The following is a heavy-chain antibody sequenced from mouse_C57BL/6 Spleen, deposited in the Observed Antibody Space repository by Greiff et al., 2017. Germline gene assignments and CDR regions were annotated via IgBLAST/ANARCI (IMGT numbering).Heavy chain of an antibody. CDR2: INPNNGGT. V-gene: IGHV1-22*01. J-gene: IGHJ4*01. Sequence: EVKLMESGPELVKPGASVKMSCKASGYTFTDYNMHWVKQSHGKSLEWIGYINPNNGGTSYNQKFKGKATLTVNKSSSTAYMELRSLTSEDSAVYYCARGDYSNYEAMDYWGQGTSVTVSS. D-gene: IGHD2-5*01. CDR3: ARGDYSNYEAMDY. CDR1: GYTFTDYN.